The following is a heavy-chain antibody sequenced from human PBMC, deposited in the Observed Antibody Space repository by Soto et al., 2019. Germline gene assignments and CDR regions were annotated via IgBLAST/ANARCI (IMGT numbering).Heavy chain of an antibody. CDR2: ISGSGGST. Sequence: GGSLRLSCAASGFPFSSYAMSWVRQAPGKGLEWVSAISGSGGSTYYADSVKGRFTISRDNSKNTLYVQMNSLRAEDTAVYYCAKRGEKSFDYWGQGALVTVSS. CDR1: GFPFSSYA. V-gene: IGHV3-23*01. J-gene: IGHJ4*02. D-gene: IGHD3-10*01. CDR3: AKRGEKSFDY.